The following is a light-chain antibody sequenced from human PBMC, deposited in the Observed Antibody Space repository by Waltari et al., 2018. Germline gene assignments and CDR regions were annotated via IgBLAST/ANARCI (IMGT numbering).Light chain of an antibody. V-gene: IGLV1-47*01. CDR2: RNN. CDR3: AIWDDGVI. J-gene: IGLJ2*01. Sequence: QSVLNQPPSVSGTPGQTVTISCSGSNSNIANTYVYWYQQLPGMAPKLLIYRNNQRPSGVPDRFSGSKSGTSASLAISGLRSEDEAHYSCAIWDDGVIFGGGTKSTVL. CDR1: NSNIANTY.